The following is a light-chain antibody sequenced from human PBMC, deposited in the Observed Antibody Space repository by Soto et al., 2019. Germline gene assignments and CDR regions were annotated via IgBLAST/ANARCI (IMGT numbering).Light chain of an antibody. V-gene: IGKV3D-20*02. J-gene: IGKJ1*01. CDR2: DAS. CDR3: QQSYSTPRT. CDR1: QTVRNNY. Sequence: EVVLTQSPGTLSLSPGERATLSCRASQTVRNNYLAWYQQKPGQAPRLLIYDASSRATGIPDRFSGGGSGTDFTLTISSLQPEDFATYYCQQSYSTPRTFGQGTKVDIK.